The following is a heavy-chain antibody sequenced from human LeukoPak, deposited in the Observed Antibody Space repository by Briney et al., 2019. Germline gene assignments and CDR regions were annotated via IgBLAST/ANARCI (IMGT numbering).Heavy chain of an antibody. CDR2: IRYDGTTK. J-gene: IGHJ4*02. CDR1: GFTLSSYG. CDR3: AFIRDYDSTANHY. V-gene: IGHV3-30*02. D-gene: IGHD3-22*01. Sequence: GGSLRLSCAASGFTLSSYGMHWVRQAPGKGLEWVAFIRYDGTTKHYADFVKGRFTISRDNSKNTLYLQMNSLRAEDTAVYFCAFIRDYDSTANHYWGQGTLLTVSS.